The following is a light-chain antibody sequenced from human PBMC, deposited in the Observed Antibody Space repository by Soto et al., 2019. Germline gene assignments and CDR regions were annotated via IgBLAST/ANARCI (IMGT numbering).Light chain of an antibody. V-gene: IGKV3-20*01. CDR3: HQYGSSPRT. CDR2: GAS. CDR1: QTVSSSN. J-gene: IGKJ1*01. Sequence: EIVLTQSPSNLSLSPGDRATLSCRASQTVSSSNLAWYQQKPGQAPKLLIYGASSRATGIPERFSGSGSGTDFTLTISRLEPEDFAAYYCHQYGSSPRTFGQGTKVEVK.